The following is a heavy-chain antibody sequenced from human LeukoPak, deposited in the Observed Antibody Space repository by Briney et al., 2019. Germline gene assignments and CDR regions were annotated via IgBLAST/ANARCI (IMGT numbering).Heavy chain of an antibody. CDR3: AKDFGYQLLRYYLDY. J-gene: IGHJ4*02. V-gene: IGHV3-30*02. Sequence: PGGSLRLSCAASGFTFSSYGMHWVRQAPGKGLEWVAFIRYDGSNKYYADSVKGRFTISRDNSKNTLYLQMNSLRAEDTAVYYCAKDFGYQLLRYYLDYWGQGTLVTVSS. D-gene: IGHD2-2*01. CDR2: IRYDGSNK. CDR1: GFTFSSYG.